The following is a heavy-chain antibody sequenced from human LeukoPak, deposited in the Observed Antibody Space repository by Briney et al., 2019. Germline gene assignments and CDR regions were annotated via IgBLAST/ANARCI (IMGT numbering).Heavy chain of an antibody. J-gene: IGHJ4*02. Sequence: GGSLRLSCAASGRAFSSYSMNWVCQAPRKGLERVSHISSGSNYIYYSDSVKGRFTISRDNAKNSLFLQMNSLRAEDTAVYYCVREFGLGVILDWGQGTLVTVSS. V-gene: IGHV3-21*01. CDR3: VREFGLGVILD. CDR1: GRAFSSYS. D-gene: IGHD3/OR15-3a*01. CDR2: ISSGSNYI.